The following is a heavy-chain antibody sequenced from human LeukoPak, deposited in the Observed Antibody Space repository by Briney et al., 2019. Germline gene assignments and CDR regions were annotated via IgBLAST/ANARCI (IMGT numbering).Heavy chain of an antibody. CDR1: GGSISSSSYY. Sequence: SETLSLTCTVSGGSISSSSYYWGWIRQPPGKGLEWIGYIYYSGSTNYNPSLKSRVTISVDTSKNQFSLKLSSVTAADTAVYYCARQFSSWFDPWGQGTLVTVSS. CDR3: ARQFSSWFDP. CDR2: IYYSGST. J-gene: IGHJ5*02. V-gene: IGHV4-61*05.